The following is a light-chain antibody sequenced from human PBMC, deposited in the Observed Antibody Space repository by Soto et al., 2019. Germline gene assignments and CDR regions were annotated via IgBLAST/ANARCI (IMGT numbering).Light chain of an antibody. Sequence: DIPMTQSPSSLSASVGDRVTITCRASQSITNYLNWFQQKPGKAPKLLIFAASSLQGGVPSRFSGSGSGTDFTLTISTLQPEDFATYYCQQTYSVPFTFGPGTTVDIK. V-gene: IGKV1-39*01. CDR3: QQTYSVPFT. J-gene: IGKJ3*01. CDR2: AAS. CDR1: QSITNY.